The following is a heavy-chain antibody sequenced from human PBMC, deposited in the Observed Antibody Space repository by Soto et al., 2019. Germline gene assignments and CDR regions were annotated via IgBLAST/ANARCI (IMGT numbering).Heavy chain of an antibody. D-gene: IGHD3-16*01. Sequence: QVQLQESGPGLVKPSETLSLTCTVSGGSISSYYWSWIRQPPGKGLEWIGYIYYSGSTNYNPSLKSRVTISVDTSKNQFSLKLSSLTAADTAVYYCARRWGMGFDYWGQGTLVTVSS. J-gene: IGHJ4*02. V-gene: IGHV4-59*01. CDR3: ARRWGMGFDY. CDR1: GGSISSYY. CDR2: IYYSGST.